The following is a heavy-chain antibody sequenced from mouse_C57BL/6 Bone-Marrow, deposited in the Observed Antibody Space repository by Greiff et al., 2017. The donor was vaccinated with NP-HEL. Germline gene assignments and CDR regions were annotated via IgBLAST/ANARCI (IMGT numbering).Heavy chain of an antibody. D-gene: IGHD1-1*02. CDR3: ARWLLRDSCFDV. V-gene: IGHV1-52*01. Sequence: VPLQQPGAELVRPGSSVKLSCKASGYTFTSYWMPWVKQRPIQGLEWIGNIYPSDSETHYNQKFKDKATLTVDKSSSTAYMELSSLTSEDSAVYYCARWLLRDSCFDVWGTGTPVTVSS. CDR2: IYPSDSET. J-gene: IGHJ1*03. CDR1: GYTFTSYW.